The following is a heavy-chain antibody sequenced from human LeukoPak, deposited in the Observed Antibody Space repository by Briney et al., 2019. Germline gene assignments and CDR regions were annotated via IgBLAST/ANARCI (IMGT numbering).Heavy chain of an antibody. J-gene: IGHJ5*02. D-gene: IGHD2-15*01. V-gene: IGHV3-21*01. CDR2: ISSSSSYI. CDR3: ARAGAVVDNWFDP. CDR1: GFTFSSYS. Sequence: TGGSLRLSCAASGFTFSSYSMNWVRQAPGKGLEWVSSISSSSSYIYYADSVKGRFTISRDNAKNSLYLQMNSPRTEDTAVYYCARAGAVVDNWFDPWGQGTLVTVSS.